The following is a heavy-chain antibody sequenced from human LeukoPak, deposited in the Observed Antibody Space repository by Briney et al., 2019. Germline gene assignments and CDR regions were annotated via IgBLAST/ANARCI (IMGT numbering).Heavy chain of an antibody. D-gene: IGHD4-11*01. CDR2: IYPGDSDT. CDR3: ARGLKRNYGVGYYYYMDV. V-gene: IGHV5-51*01. CDR1: GYSFTSYW. J-gene: IGHJ6*03. Sequence: GESLKISCKGSGYSFTSYWIGWVRQMPGKGLEWMGIIYPGDSDTRYSPSFQGQVTISADKSISTAYLQWSSLKASDTAMYYCARGLKRNYGVGYYYYMDVWGKGTTVTVSS.